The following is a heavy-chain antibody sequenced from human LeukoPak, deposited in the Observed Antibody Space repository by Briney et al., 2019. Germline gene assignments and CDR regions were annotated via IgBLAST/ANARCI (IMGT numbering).Heavy chain of an antibody. CDR2: LEQDGGDK. D-gene: IGHD3-22*01. CDR3: AKDYRGYYDSSAWDY. CDR1: VSTLSTHW. J-gene: IGHJ4*02. V-gene: IGHV3-7*01. Sequence: TGGSLRLSCAVSVSTLSTHWMSWFRQTPGKGLEWVASLEQDGGDKYYVDSVKGRFTISRDNAKNRLHLQMNSLRAEDTAVYYCAKDYRGYYDSSAWDYWGQGTLVTVSS.